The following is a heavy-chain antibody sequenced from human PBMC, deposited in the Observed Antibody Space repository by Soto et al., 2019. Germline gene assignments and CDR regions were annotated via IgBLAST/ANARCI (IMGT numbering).Heavy chain of an antibody. J-gene: IGHJ5*02. V-gene: IGHV3-30*04. D-gene: IGHD2-15*01. CDR2: ISYDGKNK. CDR3: ARGADIVLVEAAIPWFAP. Sequence: GGSLRLSCAASGFTFDSYAMHWVRQAPGKGLEWVAAISYDGKNKYYADSVKGRFTISRDNSKNTLSLQMNSLRPDDTAVYYCARGADIVLVEAAIPWFAPWGQGTLVTVSS. CDR1: GFTFDSYA.